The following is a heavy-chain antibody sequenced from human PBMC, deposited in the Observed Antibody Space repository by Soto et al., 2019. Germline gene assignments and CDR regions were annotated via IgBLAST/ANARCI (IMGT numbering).Heavy chain of an antibody. Sequence: QVQLVQSGAEVKKPGSSVKVSCKASGGTFSNYAITWVRQAPGQGLEWMGGIIPIFGTANYAEKFQGRVTITTDESTSTAYMELGSLRSEDTAVYYCASPYRTCWSFYGMDVWGQGTTVTVSS. V-gene: IGHV1-69*05. CDR3: ASPYRTCWSFYGMDV. J-gene: IGHJ6*02. CDR2: IIPIFGTA. CDR1: GGTFSNYA. D-gene: IGHD6-19*01.